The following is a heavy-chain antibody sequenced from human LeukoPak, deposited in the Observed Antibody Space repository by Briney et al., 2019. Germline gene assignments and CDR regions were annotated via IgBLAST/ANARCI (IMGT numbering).Heavy chain of an antibody. D-gene: IGHD3-22*01. V-gene: IGHV4-59*01. CDR2: IYYSGST. CDR1: GGSFSGYY. J-gene: IGHJ4*02. Sequence: PSETLSLTCAVYGGSFSGYYWSWIRQPPGKGLEWIGYIYYSGSTNYNPSLKSRVTMSVDTSKNQFSLKLSSVTAADTAVYYCARDKGEYYDSSGYLDYWGQGALVTVSS. CDR3: ARDKGEYYDSSGYLDY.